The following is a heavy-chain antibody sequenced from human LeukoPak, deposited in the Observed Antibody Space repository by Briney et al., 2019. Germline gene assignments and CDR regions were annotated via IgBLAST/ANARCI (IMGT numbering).Heavy chain of an antibody. D-gene: IGHD3-10*01. V-gene: IGHV4-34*01. Sequence: PSETLSLTCAVYGGSFSGYYWSWIRQPPGKGLEWIGEINHSGSTNYNPSLKSRVTISVDTSKNQFSLKLSSVTTADTAVYYCARRYGSGSDFDYWGQGTLVTVSS. CDR3: ARRYGSGSDFDY. J-gene: IGHJ4*02. CDR2: INHSGST. CDR1: GGSFSGYY.